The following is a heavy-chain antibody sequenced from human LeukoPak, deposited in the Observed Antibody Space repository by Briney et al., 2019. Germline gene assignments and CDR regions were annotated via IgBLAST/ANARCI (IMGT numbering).Heavy chain of an antibody. CDR1: GYTFTSYD. CDR2: MNPNSGNT. D-gene: IGHD3-22*01. V-gene: IGHV1-8*01. CDR3: ARGRYDSSGYYYELYYFDY. Sequence: ASVKVSCKASGYTFTSYDINWVRQATGQGLECMGWMNPNSGNTGYAQKFQGRVTMTRNTSISTAYMELSSLRSEDTAVYYCARGRYDSSGYYYELYYFDYWGQGTLVTVSS. J-gene: IGHJ4*02.